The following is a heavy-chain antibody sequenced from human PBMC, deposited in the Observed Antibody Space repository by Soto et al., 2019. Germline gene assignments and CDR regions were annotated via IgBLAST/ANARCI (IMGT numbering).Heavy chain of an antibody. CDR2: ISWNSGSI. D-gene: IGHD6-13*01. V-gene: IGHV3-9*01. J-gene: IGHJ4*02. Sequence: EVQLVESGGGLVQPGRSLRLSCAASGFTFDDYAMHWVRQAPGKGLEWVSGISWNSGSIGYADSVKGRFTISRDNAKNSLYLQMNSLRAEDTALYYCAKSLSSSWYRFPFDYWGQGTLVTVSS. CDR1: GFTFDDYA. CDR3: AKSLSSSWYRFPFDY.